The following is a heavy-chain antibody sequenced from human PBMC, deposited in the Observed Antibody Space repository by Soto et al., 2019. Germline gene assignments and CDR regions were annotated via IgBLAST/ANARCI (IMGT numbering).Heavy chain of an antibody. J-gene: IGHJ5*02. CDR3: ARGFWSGYYALDL. CDR1: GFTFSSYW. Sequence: EVQLVESGGGLVQPGGSLRLSCAASGFTFSSYWMHWVRQVPGKGLEWVSRINSEGRTTTYGDSVKGRFTISRDNAKDTLYLQMDSLRVVDTAVDYCARGFWSGYYALDLWGQGTPVTVFS. D-gene: IGHD3-3*01. V-gene: IGHV3-74*03. CDR2: INSEGRTT.